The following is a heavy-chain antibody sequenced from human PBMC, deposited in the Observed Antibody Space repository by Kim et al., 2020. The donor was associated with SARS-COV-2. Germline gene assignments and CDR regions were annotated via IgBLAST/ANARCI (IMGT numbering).Heavy chain of an antibody. CDR1: GFSFNRYA. Sequence: GGSLRLSCAASGFSFNRYAIHWVRQAPRKGLEWVAFISYDGGYKYYAASVKGRFTISRDNSKNTLYLQVNSMRAGDTAVYYCARDLSTKYSIDYCGQGTLVTVS. V-gene: IGHV3-30*03. J-gene: IGHJ4*02. CDR3: ARDLSTKYSIDY. D-gene: IGHD2-2*01. CDR2: ISYDGGYK.